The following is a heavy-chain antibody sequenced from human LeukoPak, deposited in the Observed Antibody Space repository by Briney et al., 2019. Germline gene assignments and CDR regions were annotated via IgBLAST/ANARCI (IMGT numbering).Heavy chain of an antibody. CDR1: GFTFSSYA. D-gene: IGHD1-26*01. J-gene: IGHJ3*02. CDR3: AKDSGGSPGGLGAFDI. V-gene: IGHV3-30-3*01. Sequence: GGSLRLSCAASGFTFSSYAMHWVRQAPGKGLEWVAVISYDGSNKYYADSVKGRFTISRDNSKNTLYLQMNSLRAEDMALYYCAKDSGGSPGGLGAFDIWGQGTMVTVSS. CDR2: ISYDGSNK.